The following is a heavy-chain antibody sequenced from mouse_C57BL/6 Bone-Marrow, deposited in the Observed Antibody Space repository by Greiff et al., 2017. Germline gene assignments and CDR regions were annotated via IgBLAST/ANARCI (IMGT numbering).Heavy chain of an antibody. CDR3: ARDRGGTRFDY. V-gene: IGHV5S21*01. CDR2: ISSGGDYI. CDR1: GFTFSSYA. D-gene: IGHD3-1*01. J-gene: IGHJ3*01. Sequence: EVQLVESGEGLVKPGGSLKLSCAASGFTFSSYAMSWVRQTPEKRLEWVAYISSGGDYIYYADTVKGRFTISRDNARNTLYLQMSSLKSEDTAMXYCARDRGGTRFDYWGQGTLVTVSA.